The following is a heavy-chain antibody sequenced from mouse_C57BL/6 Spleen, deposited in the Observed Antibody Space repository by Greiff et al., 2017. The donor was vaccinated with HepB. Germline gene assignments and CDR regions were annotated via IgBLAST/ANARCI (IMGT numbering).Heavy chain of an antibody. V-gene: IGHV1-4*01. CDR2: INPSSGYT. CDR1: GYTFTSYT. D-gene: IGHD4-1*01. J-gene: IGHJ2*01. CDR3: ARGWDWYFDY. Sequence: VQLVESGAELARPGASVKMSCKASGYTFTSYTMHWVKQRPGQGLEWIGYINPSSGYTKYNQKFKDKATLTADKSSSTAYMQLSSLTSEDSAVYYCARGWDWYFDYWGQGTTLTVSS.